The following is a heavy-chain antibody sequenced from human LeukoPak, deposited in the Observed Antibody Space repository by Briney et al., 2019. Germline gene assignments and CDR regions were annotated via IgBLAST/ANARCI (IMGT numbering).Heavy chain of an antibody. D-gene: IGHD3-10*01. J-gene: IGHJ3*02. CDR3: ARAGQFDAFDI. V-gene: IGHV3-30-3*01. Sequence: GGSLRLSCAASGFTFSSYAMHWVRQAPGKGLEWVAVISYDGSNKYYADSVKGRFTISRDNSKNTLYLQMNSLRAEDTAVYYCARAGQFDAFDIRGQGTMVTVSS. CDR2: ISYDGSNK. CDR1: GFTFSSYA.